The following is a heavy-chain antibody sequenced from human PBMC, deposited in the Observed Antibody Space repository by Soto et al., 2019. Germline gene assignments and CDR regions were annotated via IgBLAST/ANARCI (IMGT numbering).Heavy chain of an antibody. Sequence: LSLTCTVSGGSISSNYWTWIRQPPGKGLEWIGYVYNSGSTNYNPSLKSRVTISEDTSKSQFSLKVNSMTAADTAVYYCARYRREAVAGYTLDNWGQGIWSPSPQ. CDR2: VYNSGST. D-gene: IGHD6-13*01. CDR1: GGSISSNY. V-gene: IGHV4-59*01. J-gene: IGHJ4*02. CDR3: ARYRREAVAGYTLDN.